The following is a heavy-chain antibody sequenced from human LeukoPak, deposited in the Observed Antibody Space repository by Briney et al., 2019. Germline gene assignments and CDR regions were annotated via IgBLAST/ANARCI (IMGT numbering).Heavy chain of an antibody. D-gene: IGHD3-10*01. CDR1: GFTFSSYS. Sequence: GGSLRLSCAASGFTFSSYSMNWVRQAPGKGLEWVSSISSSSYIYYADSVKGRFTISRDNAKNSLYLQMNSLRAEDTAVYYCARDLWFGELFGWGQGTLVTVSS. CDR3: ARDLWFGELFG. CDR2: ISSSSYI. V-gene: IGHV3-21*01. J-gene: IGHJ4*02.